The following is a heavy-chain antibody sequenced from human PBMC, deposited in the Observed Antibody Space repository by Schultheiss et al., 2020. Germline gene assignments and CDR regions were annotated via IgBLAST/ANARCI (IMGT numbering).Heavy chain of an antibody. CDR3: ARDVRYYDSSGYSYYYMDV. Sequence: SETLSLTCTVSGGSISSSSYYWGWIRQPAGKGLEWIGRIYTSGSTNYNPSLKSRVTISVDTSKNQFSLKLSSVTAEDTAVYYCARDVRYYDSSGYSYYYMDVWGKGTTVTVSS. CDR1: GGSISSSSYY. V-gene: IGHV4-61*02. J-gene: IGHJ6*03. D-gene: IGHD3-22*01. CDR2: IYTSGST.